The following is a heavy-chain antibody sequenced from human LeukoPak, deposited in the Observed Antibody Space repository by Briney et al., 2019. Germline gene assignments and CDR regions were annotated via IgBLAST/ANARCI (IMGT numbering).Heavy chain of an antibody. D-gene: IGHD6-19*01. CDR3: ARMAVSGRDNWFDP. Sequence: ASVKVSCKASGYTFTSYDINWVRQTTGQGLEWMGWLNPNSGNTGYAQKFQGRVTISRNTSINTAYMELSSLRSEDTAVYYCARMAVSGRDNWFDPWGQGSLVTVSS. CDR1: GYTFTSYD. CDR2: LNPNSGNT. J-gene: IGHJ5*02. V-gene: IGHV1-8*03.